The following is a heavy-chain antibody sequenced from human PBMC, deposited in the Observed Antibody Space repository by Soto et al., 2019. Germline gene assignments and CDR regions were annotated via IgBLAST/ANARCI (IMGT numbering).Heavy chain of an antibody. Sequence: KPSETLSLTCTVSGGSISSGGYYWSWIRQHPGKGLEWIGYIYYSGSTYYNPSLKSRVTISVDTSKNQSSLKLSSVTAADTAVYYCARGQQLVQFTYDYWGQGTLVTVSS. J-gene: IGHJ4*02. D-gene: IGHD6-13*01. CDR1: GGSISSGGYY. V-gene: IGHV4-31*03. CDR3: ARGQQLVQFTYDY. CDR2: IYYSGST.